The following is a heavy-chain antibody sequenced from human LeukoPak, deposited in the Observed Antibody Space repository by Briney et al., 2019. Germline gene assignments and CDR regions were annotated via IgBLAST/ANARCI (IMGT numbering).Heavy chain of an antibody. V-gene: IGHV3-30*04. CDR2: ISYDGSNK. CDR1: GFTFSSYA. J-gene: IGHJ5*02. Sequence: GGSLRLSCAASGFTFSSYAMHWVRQAPGKGLEWVAVISYDGSNKYYADSVKGRFTISRDNSKNTLYLQMNSLRAEDTAVYHCARDGTRAAAGTMWFDPWGQGTLVTVSS. CDR3: ARDGTRAAAGTMWFDP. D-gene: IGHD6-13*01.